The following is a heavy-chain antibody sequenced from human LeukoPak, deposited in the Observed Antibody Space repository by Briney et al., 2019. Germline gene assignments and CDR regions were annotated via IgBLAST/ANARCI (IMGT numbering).Heavy chain of an antibody. Sequence: PGGSLRLSCAASGFTFSDYYMSWIRQAPGKGLEWVSYISSSSSYTNYADSVKGRFTISRDNAKNSLYLQMNSLRAEDTAVYYCARVHYTFNSNWLDPWGQGTLVTVSS. V-gene: IGHV3-11*06. CDR1: GFTFSDYY. D-gene: IGHD4-11*01. CDR2: ISSSSSYT. CDR3: ARVHYTFNSNWLDP. J-gene: IGHJ5*02.